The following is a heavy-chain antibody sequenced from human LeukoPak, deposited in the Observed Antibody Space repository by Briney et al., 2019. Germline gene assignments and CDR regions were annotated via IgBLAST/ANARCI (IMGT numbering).Heavy chain of an antibody. J-gene: IGHJ3*02. CDR2: INPNSGGT. Sequence: ASVKVSCKASGYTFTGYYMHWVRQAPGQGLEWMGWINPNSGGTNYAQKFQGWVTMTRDTSISTAYMELSRLRSDDTAVYYCAREGAYSSSWYLPDDAFDIWGQGTMVTVSS. D-gene: IGHD6-13*01. V-gene: IGHV1-2*04. CDR1: GYTFTGYY. CDR3: AREGAYSSSWYLPDDAFDI.